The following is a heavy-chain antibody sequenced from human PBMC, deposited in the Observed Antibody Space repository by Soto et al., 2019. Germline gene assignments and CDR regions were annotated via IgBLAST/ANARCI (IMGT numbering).Heavy chain of an antibody. D-gene: IGHD3-16*01. Sequence: EVQLVESGGGLVQPGGSLRLSCAASGFTVSTKYMSWVRQAPGTGLERVSVIYRGGSTFYADAVRGRFTISRDNSKNTVNLQKNSLRAEDTAVYYCARDPWAADYWGQGTLVTVSS. J-gene: IGHJ4*02. CDR1: GFTVSTKY. V-gene: IGHV3-66*01. CDR2: IYRGGST. CDR3: ARDPWAADY.